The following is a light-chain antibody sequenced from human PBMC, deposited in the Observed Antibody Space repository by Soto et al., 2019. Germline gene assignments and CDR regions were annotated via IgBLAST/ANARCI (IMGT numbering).Light chain of an antibody. CDR3: QQSGDTPPWT. V-gene: IGKV1-39*01. CDR1: QNINNY. CDR2: DAS. Sequence: DIQMTQSPSSLSASVGDRVTITCQASQNINNYLNWYQQKPGRAPKLLIYDASSLQSGVPSRFSGSGSGTEFTLTITSLQPEDFATYYCQQSGDTPPWTFGQGTKVDVK. J-gene: IGKJ1*01.